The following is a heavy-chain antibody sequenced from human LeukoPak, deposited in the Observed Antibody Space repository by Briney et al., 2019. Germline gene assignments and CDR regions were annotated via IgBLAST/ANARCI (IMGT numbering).Heavy chain of an antibody. D-gene: IGHD5-12*01. CDR2: IYYSGST. CDR1: GGSISSSSYY. Sequence: SETLSLTCTVSGGSISSSSYYWGWIRQPPGKGLEWIGSIYYSGSTYYNPSLKSRVTISVDTSKNQFSLKLSSVTAADTAVHYCARNFLRQNWDWLDPWGQGTLVTVSS. CDR3: ARNFLRQNWDWLDP. J-gene: IGHJ5*02. V-gene: IGHV4-39*07.